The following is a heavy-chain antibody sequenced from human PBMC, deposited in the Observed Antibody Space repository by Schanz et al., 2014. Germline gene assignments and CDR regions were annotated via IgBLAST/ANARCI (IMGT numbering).Heavy chain of an antibody. CDR3: ARGGGPEDVFDI. V-gene: IGHV1-69*04. CDR2: IIPIHGIV. Sequence: VQLEQSGAEVKKPGSSVKVSCKASGGTFSSFGINWVRQAPGQGLEWMGRIIPIHGIVNYAQRFQDRVRITADKSTSTAYMELSSLRSDDTAVYYCARGGGPEDVFDIWGQGTIRTVSS. D-gene: IGHD5-12*01. CDR1: GGTFSSFG. J-gene: IGHJ3*02.